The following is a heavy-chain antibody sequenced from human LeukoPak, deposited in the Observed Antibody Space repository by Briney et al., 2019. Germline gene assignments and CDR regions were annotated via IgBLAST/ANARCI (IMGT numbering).Heavy chain of an antibody. J-gene: IGHJ3*02. CDR1: GFTFSSYW. Sequence: GGSLRLSCAASGFTFSSYWMSWVRQAPGKGLEWVSTIYNGGSIYYADSVEGRCTISRDSSKNTLYLQINSLRAEDTAAYYCARGSRVTTRLDAFDIWGQGTMVTVSS. V-gene: IGHV3-53*01. CDR2: IYNGGSI. CDR3: ARGSRVTTRLDAFDI. D-gene: IGHD4-17*01.